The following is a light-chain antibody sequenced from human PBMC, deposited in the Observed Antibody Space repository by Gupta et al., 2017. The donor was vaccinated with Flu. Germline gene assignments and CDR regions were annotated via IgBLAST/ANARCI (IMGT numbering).Light chain of an antibody. CDR3: QQAHSTPGT. V-gene: IGKV1-39*01. J-gene: IGKJ1*01. CDR1: QRLSSY. CDR2: AAS. Sequence: IHMTQSPSSLSPSVRHRVTITCLASQRLSSYLDWYQQKPGKAPKLLIYAASRLESGVPTRFSGSGSGTDFTLTISRLQPEDFATYYCQQAHSTPGTFGQGTKVEIK.